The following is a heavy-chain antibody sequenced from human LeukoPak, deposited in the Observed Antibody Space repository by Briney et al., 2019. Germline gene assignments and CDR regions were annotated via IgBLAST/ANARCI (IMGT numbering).Heavy chain of an antibody. J-gene: IGHJ6*02. CDR2: IRSKAYGGTT. CDR1: GFTFGDYA. Sequence: PGGSLRLSCTASGFTFGDYAMSWVRQAPGKGLEWVGFIRSKAYGGTTEYAASVKGRFTISRDDSKSIAYLQMNSLKTEDTAVYYCTKDRAEEYDFWSGNYGMDVWGQGTKVTVSS. CDR3: TKDRAEEYDFWSGNYGMDV. D-gene: IGHD3-3*01. V-gene: IGHV3-49*04.